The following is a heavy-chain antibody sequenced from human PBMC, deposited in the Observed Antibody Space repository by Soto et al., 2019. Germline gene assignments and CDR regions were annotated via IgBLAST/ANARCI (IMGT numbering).Heavy chain of an antibody. CDR3: AKNSAATIRVGYDY. D-gene: IGHD5-12*01. CDR2: FTGNGGST. CDR1: GFTFSTYA. Sequence: EVQLLESGGGLVQPGGSLRLSCAASGFTFSTYALSWVRQAPGKGLEWVSAFTGNGGSTYYADFVKGRFTISRDNSKNTLYLQMNSLRAEDTAVYYCAKNSAATIRVGYDYWGQGTLVTVSS. V-gene: IGHV3-23*01. J-gene: IGHJ4*02.